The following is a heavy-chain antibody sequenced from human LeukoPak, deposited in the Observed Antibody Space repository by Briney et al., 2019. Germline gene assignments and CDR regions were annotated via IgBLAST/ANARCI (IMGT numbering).Heavy chain of an antibody. CDR3: ARVGHIAAAGTYDY. Sequence: SETLSLTCAVYGGSFSGYYWSWIRQPPGKGLEWIGEINHSGSTNYNPSLKSRVTISVDTSKNQFSLKLSSVTAADTAVYYCARVGHIAAAGTYDYWGQGTLVTVSS. D-gene: IGHD6-13*01. V-gene: IGHV4-34*01. CDR1: GGSFSGYY. J-gene: IGHJ4*02. CDR2: INHSGST.